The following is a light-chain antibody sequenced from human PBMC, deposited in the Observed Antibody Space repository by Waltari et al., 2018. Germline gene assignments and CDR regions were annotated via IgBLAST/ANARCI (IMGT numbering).Light chain of an antibody. CDR2: WAS. V-gene: IGKV4-1*01. CDR1: KSLFYNSNNQKY. J-gene: IGKJ4*01. Sequence: DIVMTQSPESLTVSPGDRATTTCKSSKSLFYNSNNQKYLAWYQQKPGQPPKVLIYWASTRESGVPERFSGSGSGTDFTLTITNLQPEDVAVYYCQQYYSTFLTFGGGTKVE. CDR3: QQYYSTFLT.